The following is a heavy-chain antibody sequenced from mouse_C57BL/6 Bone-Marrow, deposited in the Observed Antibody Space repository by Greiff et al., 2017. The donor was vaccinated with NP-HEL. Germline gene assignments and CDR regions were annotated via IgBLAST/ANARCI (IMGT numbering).Heavy chain of an antibody. Sequence: QVQLQQSGPELVKPGASVKISCKASGYAFSSSWMNWVKQRPGKGLEWIGRIYPGDGDTNYNGKFKGKATLTADKSSSTAYMQLSSLTSEDSAVYFCAKTVVADNWYFDVWGTGTTVTVSS. CDR1: GYAFSSSW. CDR2: IYPGDGDT. J-gene: IGHJ1*03. D-gene: IGHD1-1*01. CDR3: AKTVVADNWYFDV. V-gene: IGHV1-82*01.